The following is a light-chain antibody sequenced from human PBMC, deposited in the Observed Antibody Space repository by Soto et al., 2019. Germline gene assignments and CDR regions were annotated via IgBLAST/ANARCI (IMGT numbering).Light chain of an antibody. V-gene: IGKV1-39*01. Sequence: DIQMTQSPSSLSASVGDRVTITCRASQSISTYVNWYQQKPGKAPNLLIYTASSLQSGVPSRFSGSGSGTDFTLTISSLRPEDFATYFCQQSYSRPRTFGQGTKVEVK. CDR2: TAS. CDR1: QSISTY. CDR3: QQSYSRPRT. J-gene: IGKJ1*01.